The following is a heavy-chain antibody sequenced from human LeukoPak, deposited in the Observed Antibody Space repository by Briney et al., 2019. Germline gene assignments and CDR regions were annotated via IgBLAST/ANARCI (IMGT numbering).Heavy chain of an antibody. D-gene: IGHD5-12*01. J-gene: IGHJ6*03. Sequence: PSETLSLTCTVSGGSISSSSYYWGWIRQPPGKGLEWIGSIYYSGSTYYNPSLKSRVTISVDTSKNQFSLKLSSVTAADTAVYYCARDHHYDSNNHMDVWGKGTTVTVSS. V-gene: IGHV4-39*07. CDR1: GGSISSSSYY. CDR2: IYYSGST. CDR3: ARDHHYDSNNHMDV.